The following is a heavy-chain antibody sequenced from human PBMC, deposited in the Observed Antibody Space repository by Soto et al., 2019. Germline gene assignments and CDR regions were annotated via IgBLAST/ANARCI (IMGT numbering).Heavy chain of an antibody. CDR1: GFTFGNYA. V-gene: IGHV3-23*01. J-gene: IGHJ4*02. CDR2: IVASGGRT. D-gene: IGHD2-21*02. CDR3: VKDLVVLSAIFDS. Sequence: PGGSLRLSCAASGFTFGNYAMGWVRQAPGKGLEWVSGIVASGGRTFYADSAKGRFTISRDNSRNTLYLQMNSLRADDTAVYYCVKDLVVLSAIFDSWGRGTLVTVSS.